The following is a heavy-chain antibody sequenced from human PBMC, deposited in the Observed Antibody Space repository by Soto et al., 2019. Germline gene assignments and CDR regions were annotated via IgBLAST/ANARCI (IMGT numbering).Heavy chain of an antibody. D-gene: IGHD3-16*02. Sequence: SQTLSLTCAISGDSVSSNSAAWNWIRQSPSRGLEWLGRTYYRSKWYNDYAVSVKSRITINPDTSKNQFSLQLNSVTPEDTAVYYFARAGTYVWGSYRPYYFDYWGQGTLVTVSS. CDR3: ARAGTYVWGSYRPYYFDY. CDR1: GDSVSSNSAA. V-gene: IGHV6-1*01. CDR2: TYYRSKWYN. J-gene: IGHJ4*02.